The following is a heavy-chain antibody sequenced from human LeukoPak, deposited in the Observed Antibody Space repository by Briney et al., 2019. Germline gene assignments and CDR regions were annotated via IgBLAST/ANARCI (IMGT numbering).Heavy chain of an antibody. CDR1: GFTFSSYA. CDR2: ISDSGGST. D-gene: IGHD1-1*01. CDR3: GKGEIGNYYYYMDV. Sequence: GGSLRLSCAAPGFTFSSYAMSWVHQAPGKGLEWVAVISDSGGSTYYADSVKGRFTISRDNSKNTLYLQMNSLRADDTAVYYCGKGEIGNYYYYMDVWGKGTTVTVSS. J-gene: IGHJ6*03. V-gene: IGHV3-23*01.